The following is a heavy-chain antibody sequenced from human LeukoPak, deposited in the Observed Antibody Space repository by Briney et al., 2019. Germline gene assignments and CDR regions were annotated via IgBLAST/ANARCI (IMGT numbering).Heavy chain of an antibody. CDR1: GDSISIGSYY. CDR2: MNTTGST. Sequence: PSETLSLTCTVSGDSISIGSYYWSWIRQPAGKGLEWIGRMNTTGSTKYNPSLKSRVTISVDRTNNQFSLKLSSVTAADTAVYYCARDWDYWGQGTLVAVSS. V-gene: IGHV4-61*02. J-gene: IGHJ4*02. CDR3: ARDWDY.